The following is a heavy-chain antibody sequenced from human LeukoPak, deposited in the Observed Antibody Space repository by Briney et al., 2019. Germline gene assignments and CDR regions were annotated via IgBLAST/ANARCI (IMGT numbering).Heavy chain of an antibody. CDR1: GGSISSYY. J-gene: IGHJ6*03. D-gene: IGHD3-10*01. Sequence: PSETLSLTCTVSGGSISSYYWSWIRQPPGKGLEWIGRIYTSGSTNYNPSLKSRVTISVDTSKNQFSLKLSSVTAADTAVYYCARATGGFGELLPYYYYYMDVWGKGTTVTISS. CDR3: ARATGGFGELLPYYYYYMDV. CDR2: IYTSGST. V-gene: IGHV4-4*08.